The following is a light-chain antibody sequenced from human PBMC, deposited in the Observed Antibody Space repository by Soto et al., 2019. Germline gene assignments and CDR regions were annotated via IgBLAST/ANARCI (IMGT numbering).Light chain of an antibody. Sequence: DIQMTQSPSTLSASVGDRVTITCRASQSISSWLAWYQQKPGKAPKLLIYDASRLESGVPSRFSGSGSGTEFTLTIRSLQPDDFATYYCQQYNSFPWTGGQGTKVEIK. J-gene: IGKJ1*01. CDR3: QQYNSFPWT. CDR2: DAS. CDR1: QSISSW. V-gene: IGKV1-5*01.